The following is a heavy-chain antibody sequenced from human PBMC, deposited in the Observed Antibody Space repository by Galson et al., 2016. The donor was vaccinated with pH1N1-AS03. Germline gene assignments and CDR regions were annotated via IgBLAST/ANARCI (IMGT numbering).Heavy chain of an antibody. CDR2: IYHSGST. CDR3: ARLEVAGTWGDY. J-gene: IGHJ4*02. D-gene: IGHD6-19*01. Sequence: ETLSLTCAVSGYSISSGYYWGWIRQPPGKGLEWIGSIYHSGSTYYNPSLKSRVTISVVTSKNQFSLKLSSVTASDTAVYYCARLEVAGTWGDYWGQGTLVTVSS. V-gene: IGHV4-38-2*01. CDR1: GYSISSGYY.